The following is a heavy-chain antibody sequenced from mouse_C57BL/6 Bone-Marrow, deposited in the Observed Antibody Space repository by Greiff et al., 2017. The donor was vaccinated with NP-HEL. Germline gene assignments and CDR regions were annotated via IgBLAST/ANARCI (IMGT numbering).Heavy chain of an antibody. D-gene: IGHD2-5*01. CDR1: GYTFTSYW. V-gene: IGHV1-50*01. CDR3: ARAYYSNYVAY. CDR2: IDPSDSYT. Sequence: QVQLQQPGAELVKPGASVKLSCKASGYTFTSYWMQWVKQRPGQGLEWIGEIDPSDSYTTYNQKFKGKATLTVDTSSSTAYMQLSSLTSEDSAVYYCARAYYSNYVAYWGQGTLVTVSA. J-gene: IGHJ3*01.